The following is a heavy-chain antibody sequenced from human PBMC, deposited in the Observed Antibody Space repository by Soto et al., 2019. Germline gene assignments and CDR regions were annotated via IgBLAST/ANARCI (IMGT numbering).Heavy chain of an antibody. CDR3: ARALRFLEWLSPGGY. Sequence: QVQLVPSGAEVKKPGASVKVSCKASGYTFTSYGISWVRQAPGQGLEWMGWISAYNGNTNYAQKLQGRVTMTTDTSTSTAYMELRSLRSDDTAVYYCARALRFLEWLSPGGYWGQGTLVTVSS. D-gene: IGHD3-3*01. CDR1: GYTFTSYG. CDR2: ISAYNGNT. J-gene: IGHJ4*02. V-gene: IGHV1-18*01.